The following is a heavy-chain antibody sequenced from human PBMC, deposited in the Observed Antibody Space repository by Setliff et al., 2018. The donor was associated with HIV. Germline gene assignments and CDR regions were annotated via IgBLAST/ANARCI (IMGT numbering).Heavy chain of an antibody. CDR3: ARGPPRAKRVVVITTRYFQH. CDR2: IHYSGST. CDR1: GGSISNYY. J-gene: IGHJ1*01. Sequence: SETLSLTCTVSGGSISNYYWSWIRQSPEKGLEWIGYIHYSGSTNYNPSLKSRVTISLDTSKNQFSLQLSSVTAADTAIYYCARGPPRAKRVVVITTRYFQHWGQGTLVTVSS. V-gene: IGHV4-59*12. D-gene: IGHD3-22*01.